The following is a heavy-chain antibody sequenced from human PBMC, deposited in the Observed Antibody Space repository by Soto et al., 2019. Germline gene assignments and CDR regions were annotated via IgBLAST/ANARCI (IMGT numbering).Heavy chain of an antibody. J-gene: IGHJ5*02. CDR2: IYYSGST. D-gene: IGHD3-16*01. Sequence: LSLTCTVSCGSISSGGYYCSWIRQHPGKGLEWIGYIYYSGSTYYNPSLKSRVTISVDTSKNQFSLKLSSVTAADTAVYYCARVGGVNWFDPWGQGTLVTVSS. V-gene: IGHV4-31*03. CDR3: ARVGGVNWFDP. CDR1: CGSISSGGYY.